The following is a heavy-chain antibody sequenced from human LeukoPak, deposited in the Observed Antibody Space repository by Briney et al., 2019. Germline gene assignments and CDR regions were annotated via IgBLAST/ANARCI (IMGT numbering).Heavy chain of an antibody. J-gene: IGHJ5*02. CDR1: GVSISSYY. CDR2: IYYSGST. CDR3: ARGRAAPYNWFDP. Sequence: SETLSLTCTVSGVSISSYYWSWIRQPPGKGLEWNGYIYYSGSTNYNPSLKSRVTISVDTSKNQFSLKLSSVTAADTAVYYCARGRAAPYNWFDPWGQGTLVTVSS. V-gene: IGHV4-59*01. D-gene: IGHD2-15*01.